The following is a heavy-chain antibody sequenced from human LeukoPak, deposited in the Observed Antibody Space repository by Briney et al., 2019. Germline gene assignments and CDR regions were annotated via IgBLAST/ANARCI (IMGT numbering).Heavy chain of an antibody. CDR2: IYHSGST. Sequence: PSETLSLTCAVSGGSISSSYWWSWVRQPPGKGLEWIGEIYHSGSTNYNSSLKSRVTISVDKSKNQFSLKLSSVTAADTAVYYCARGVSSSGWYDVDVWGQGTTVTVSS. CDR1: GGSISSSYW. D-gene: IGHD6-19*01. CDR3: ARGVSSSGWYDVDV. J-gene: IGHJ6*02. V-gene: IGHV4-4*02.